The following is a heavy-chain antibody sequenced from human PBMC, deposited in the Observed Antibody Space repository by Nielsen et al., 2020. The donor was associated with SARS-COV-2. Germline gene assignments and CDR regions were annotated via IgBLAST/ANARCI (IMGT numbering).Heavy chain of an antibody. D-gene: IGHD3-22*01. J-gene: IGHJ6*02. V-gene: IGHV1-46*01. Sequence: ASVKVSCKASGYTFTDYYIHWVRQALGQGLEWMGIINPSSGRTTYAEKFQGRVTMTRDTSTSTVYVELTSLRSEDTAVYYCARERGPYEYGLDVWGQGTTVTVSS. CDR2: INPSSGRT. CDR3: ARERGPYEYGLDV. CDR1: GYTFTDYY.